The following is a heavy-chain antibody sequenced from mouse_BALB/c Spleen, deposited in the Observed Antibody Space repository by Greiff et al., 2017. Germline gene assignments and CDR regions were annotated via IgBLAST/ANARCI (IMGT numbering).Heavy chain of an antibody. J-gene: IGHJ2*01. CDR1: GYAFTNYL. CDR3: ARVEMITTSFDY. CDR2: INPGSGGT. D-gene: IGHD2-4*01. V-gene: IGHV1-54*01. Sequence: QVQLQQSGAELVRPGTSVKVSCKASGYAFTNYLIEWVKQRPGQGLEWIGVINPGSGGTNYNEKFKGKATLTADKSSSTAYMQLSSLTSDDSAVYFCARVEMITTSFDYWGQGTTLTVSS.